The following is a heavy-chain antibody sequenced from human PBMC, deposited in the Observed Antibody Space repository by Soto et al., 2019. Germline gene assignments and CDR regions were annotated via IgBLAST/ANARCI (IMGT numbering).Heavy chain of an antibody. Sequence: ASVKVSCKSSGYAFTGYYIHWVRQAPGQGLEWMGWINPNSGDTNYAQKFQGRVTMTRDTSFSTAYMELSSLRSDDTPVYYCATRYRYVHFWGQGTLVTVSS. CDR1: GYAFTGYY. J-gene: IGHJ4*02. V-gene: IGHV1-2*02. CDR2: INPNSGDT. CDR3: ATRYRYVHF. D-gene: IGHD5-18*01.